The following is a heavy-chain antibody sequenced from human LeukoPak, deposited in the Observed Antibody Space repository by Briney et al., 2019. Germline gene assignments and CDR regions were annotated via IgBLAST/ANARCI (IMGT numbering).Heavy chain of an antibody. Sequence: SETLSLTCAVSGGSISSSNWWSWVRQPPGKGLEWIGEIYHSGSTNYNPSLKSRVTISVDKSKNQFSLKLSSVTAADTAVYYCAREALDTAMVKGGSFDYWGQGTLVTVSS. J-gene: IGHJ4*02. D-gene: IGHD5-18*01. CDR2: IYHSGST. CDR1: GGSISSSNW. CDR3: AREALDTAMVKGGSFDY. V-gene: IGHV4-4*02.